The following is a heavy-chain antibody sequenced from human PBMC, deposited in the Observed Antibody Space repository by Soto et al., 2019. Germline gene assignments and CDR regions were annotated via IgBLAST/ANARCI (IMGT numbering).Heavy chain of an antibody. CDR1: GFTFSSYA. J-gene: IGHJ4*02. CDR2: ISGSGGST. CDR3: AKGSRDLHFGGVIVLYYYFDY. Sequence: PGGSLRLSCAASGFTFSSYAMSWVRQAPGKGLEWVSAISGSGGSTYYADSVKGRFTISRDNSKNTLYLQMNSLRAEDTAVYYCAKGSRDLHFGGVIVLYYYFDYWGQGTLVTVSS. D-gene: IGHD3-16*02. V-gene: IGHV3-23*01.